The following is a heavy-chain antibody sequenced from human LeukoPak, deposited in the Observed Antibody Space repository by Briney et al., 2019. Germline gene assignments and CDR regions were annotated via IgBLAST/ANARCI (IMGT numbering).Heavy chain of an antibody. Sequence: ASVKVSCKASGYTFTSYDINWVRQATGQGLEWMGWMNPNSGNTGYAQKFQGRAAMTRNTSISTTYMELSSLRSEDTAVYYCARGWGQWWLAWGFHIWGQGTMVTVSS. J-gene: IGHJ3*02. D-gene: IGHD2-15*01. V-gene: IGHV1-8*01. CDR1: GYTFTSYD. CDR2: MNPNSGNT. CDR3: ARGWGQWWLAWGFHI.